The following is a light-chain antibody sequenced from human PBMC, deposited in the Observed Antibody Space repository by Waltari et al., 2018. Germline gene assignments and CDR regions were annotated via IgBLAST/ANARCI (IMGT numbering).Light chain of an antibody. CDR1: QTVGSNY. J-gene: IGKJ2*01. CDR2: GAS. Sequence: IVLTQSPGTLSLSPGDRATLSRRASQTVGSNYLAWYQQRPGQAPRLLIYGASSRAAGIPDRFSGSGSGTDFTLTVSRLEPEDFAVYYCQQYDSSPYTFGQGTKLEIK. V-gene: IGKV3-20*01. CDR3: QQYDSSPYT.